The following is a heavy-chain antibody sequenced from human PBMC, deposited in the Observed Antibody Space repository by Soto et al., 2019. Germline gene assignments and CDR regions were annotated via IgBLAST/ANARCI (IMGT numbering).Heavy chain of an antibody. CDR3: ARDRGEYTSSWFWYFSH. D-gene: IGHD6-13*01. CDR1: GASISSFN. Sequence: ASETLSLTCSDSGASISSFNWNWVRQPAGKGPEWVGRLNIAGTINYNPSLKSRITMSMDTSKNQISLHLRSVTAADTAIYYCARDRGEYTSSWFWYFSHWGHGTLVTVSS. CDR2: LNIAGTI. J-gene: IGHJ2*01. V-gene: IGHV4-4*07.